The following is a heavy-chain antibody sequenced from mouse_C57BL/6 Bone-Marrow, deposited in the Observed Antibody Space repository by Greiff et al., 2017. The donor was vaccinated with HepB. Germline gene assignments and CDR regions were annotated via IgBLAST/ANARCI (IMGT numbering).Heavy chain of an antibody. CDR2: IDPENGDT. CDR1: GFNIKDDY. V-gene: IGHV14-4*01. J-gene: IGHJ4*01. Sequence: EVKLVESGAELVRPGASVKLSCTASGFNIKDDYMHWVKQRPEQGLEWIGWIDPENGDTEYASKFQGKATITADTSSNTAYLQLSSLTSEDTAVYYWLTRDYYAMDYWGQGTSVTVSS. CDR3: LTRDYYAMDY.